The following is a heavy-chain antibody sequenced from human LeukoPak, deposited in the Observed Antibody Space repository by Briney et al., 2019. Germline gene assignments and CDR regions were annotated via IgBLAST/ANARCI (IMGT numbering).Heavy chain of an antibody. V-gene: IGHV4-4*02. CDR1: GGSISSSNW. CDR3: ARDLPNPYYDLWSGYHNWFDP. CDR2: IYHDEST. D-gene: IGHD3-3*01. J-gene: IGHJ5*02. Sequence: SETLSLTCTVSGGSISSSNWWNWVRQPPGKGLEWIGEIYHDESTNYNPSLKSRVTISVDTSKNQFSLKLSSVTAADTAVYYCARDLPNPYYDLWSGYHNWFDPWGQGTLVTVSS.